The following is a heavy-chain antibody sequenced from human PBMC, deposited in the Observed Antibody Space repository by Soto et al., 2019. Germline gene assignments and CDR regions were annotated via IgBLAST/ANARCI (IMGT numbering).Heavy chain of an antibody. D-gene: IGHD1-1*01. CDR3: ARDPGIGPEPHASDI. CDR2: ISAYNGNT. J-gene: IGHJ3*02. Sequence: ASVKVSCKASGYTFTSYGISWVRQAPGQGLEWMGWISAYNGNTNYAQKLQDRVTMTTDTSTSTAYMELRSLRSDDTAAYYCARDPGIGPEPHASDIWGQGTMVTVSS. V-gene: IGHV1-18*01. CDR1: GYTFTSYG.